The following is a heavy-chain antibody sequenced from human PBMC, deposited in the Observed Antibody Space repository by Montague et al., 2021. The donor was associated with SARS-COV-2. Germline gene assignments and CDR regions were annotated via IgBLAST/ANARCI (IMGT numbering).Heavy chain of an antibody. V-gene: IGHV3-15*01. CDR2: IKSKTDGGTT. Sequence: SLRLSCAASGFTFSNAWMSWVRQAPGKGLEWVGRIKSKTDGGTTDYAAPVKGRFTISRDDSKNTLYLQMNSLKTEDTAVYYCTTDCSGGSCYPEGYHFDYWGRGTLVTVSS. CDR1: GFTFSNAW. CDR3: TTDCSGGSCYPEGYHFDY. J-gene: IGHJ4*02. D-gene: IGHD2-15*01.